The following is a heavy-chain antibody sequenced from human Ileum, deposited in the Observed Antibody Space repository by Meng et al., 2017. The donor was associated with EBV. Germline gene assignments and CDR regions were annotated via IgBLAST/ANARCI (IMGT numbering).Heavy chain of an antibody. CDR2: IYYSGST. D-gene: IGHD4-17*01. J-gene: IGHJ2*01. Sequence: QVQLQESGPGLVKLSQTLSRTCTVSGGSISSGNHYWSWIRQHPGKGLEYIGYIYYSGSTYYNPSLKSRVIISVDTSKNQFSLRLNSVTAADTAVYYCASLYGDSSVWYWDLWGRGTLVTVSS. CDR3: ASLYGDSSVWYWDL. CDR1: GGSISSGNHY. V-gene: IGHV4-31*03.